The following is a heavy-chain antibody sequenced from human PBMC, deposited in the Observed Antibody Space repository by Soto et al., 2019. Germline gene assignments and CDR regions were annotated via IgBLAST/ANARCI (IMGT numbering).Heavy chain of an antibody. D-gene: IGHD2-2*01. J-gene: IGHJ4*02. CDR1: GFTFSSYG. V-gene: IGHV3-30*18. Sequence: ESGGGVVQPGRSLRLSCAASGFTFSSYGMHWVRQAPGTGLEWVAVISYDGNNKYYADSVKGRFTISRDSSKNTLFLHMNSLRAEDTAVYYCAKDWGDIEVVPGAVTEYWGQGTLVTVSS. CDR2: ISYDGNNK. CDR3: AKDWGDIEVVPGAVTEY.